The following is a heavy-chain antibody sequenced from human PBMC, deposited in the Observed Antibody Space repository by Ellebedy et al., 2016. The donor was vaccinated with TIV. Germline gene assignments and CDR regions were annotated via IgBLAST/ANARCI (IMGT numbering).Heavy chain of an antibody. CDR2: INRSGDST. CDR1: GYTFSSYY. D-gene: IGHD2-15*01. CDR3: ARGPYCSGGSCYEGHWFDP. J-gene: IGHJ5*02. V-gene: IGHV1-46*01. Sequence: ASVQVSCKASGYTFSSYYMHWVRQAPGQGLEWMGIINRSGDSTRYAQKFQGRVTMTRDTSTSTVYMELSSLRSEDTAVYYGARGPYCSGGSCYEGHWFDPWGQGTLVTVSS.